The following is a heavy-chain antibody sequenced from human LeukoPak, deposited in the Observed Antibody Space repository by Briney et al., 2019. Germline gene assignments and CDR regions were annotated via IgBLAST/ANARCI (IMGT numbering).Heavy chain of an antibody. V-gene: IGHV3-74*01. CDR3: ASSQSEYFVQ. J-gene: IGHJ4*02. CDR2: LNNDGSST. CDR1: GFTFSNFY. D-gene: IGHD3-9*01. Sequence: PGGSLRLSCAASGFTFSNFYMHWVRQAPGKGLMWVSRLNNDGSSTNYAASVKGRFTISRDNAKNTLYLQMNSLRAEDTAVYFCASSQSEYFVQWGQGTLVTVSS.